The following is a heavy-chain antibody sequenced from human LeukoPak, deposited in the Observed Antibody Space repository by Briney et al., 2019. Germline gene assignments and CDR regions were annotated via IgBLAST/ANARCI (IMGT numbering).Heavy chain of an antibody. J-gene: IGHJ5*02. CDR3: ARYSSSWYGNWFDP. Sequence: ETLSLTFTVSGGSISSYYWSWIRQPPGKGLEWIGYIYYSGSTNYNPSLKSRVTISVDTSKNQFSLKLSSVTAADTAVYYCARYSSSWYGNWFDPWGQGTLVTVSS. V-gene: IGHV4-59*01. D-gene: IGHD6-13*01. CDR1: GGSISSYY. CDR2: IYYSGST.